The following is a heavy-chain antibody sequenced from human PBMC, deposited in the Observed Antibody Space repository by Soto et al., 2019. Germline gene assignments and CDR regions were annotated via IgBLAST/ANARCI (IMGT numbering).Heavy chain of an antibody. V-gene: IGHV1-24*01. D-gene: IGHD3-9*01. J-gene: IGHJ3*02. CDR1: GYTLTELS. Sequence: SVKVSCKVSGYTLTELSMHWVRQAPGKGLEWMGGFDPEDGETIYAQKFQGRVTMTEDTSTDTAYMELSSLRSEDTAVYYCATESPRYYDILTGHAAFDIWGQGTMVTVSS. CDR2: FDPEDGET. CDR3: ATESPRYYDILTGHAAFDI.